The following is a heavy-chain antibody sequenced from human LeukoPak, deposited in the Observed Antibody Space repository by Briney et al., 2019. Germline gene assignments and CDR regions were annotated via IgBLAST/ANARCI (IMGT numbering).Heavy chain of an antibody. V-gene: IGHV1-2*02. Sequence: ASVKVSCKASGYTFTGYYMHWVRQAPGQGLEWMGWINPNSGGTNYAQKFQGRVTMTRDTSISTAYMELSRLRSDDTAVYYCATHRLRWTQVQEYYFDYWGQGTLVTVSS. D-gene: IGHD4-23*01. CDR2: INPNSGGT. J-gene: IGHJ4*02. CDR3: ATHRLRWTQVQEYYFDY. CDR1: GYTFTGYY.